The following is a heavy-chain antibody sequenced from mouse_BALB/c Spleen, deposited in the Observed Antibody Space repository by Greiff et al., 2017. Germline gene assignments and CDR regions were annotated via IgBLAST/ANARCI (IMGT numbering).Heavy chain of an antibody. Sequence: EVQLLPSGAELVKPGASVKLSCTASGFNIKDTYMHWVKQRPEQGLVWIGRIDPANGNTKYDPKFQGKATITADTSSNTAYLQLSSLTSEDTAVYYCARNDYDGDWGQGTSVTVS. D-gene: IGHD2-4*01. J-gene: IGHJ4*01. CDR2: IDPANGNT. V-gene: IGHV14-3*02. CDR1: GFNIKDTY. CDR3: ARNDYDGD.